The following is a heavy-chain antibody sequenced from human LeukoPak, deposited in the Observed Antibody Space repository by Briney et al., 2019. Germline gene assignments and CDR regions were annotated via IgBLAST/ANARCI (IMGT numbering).Heavy chain of an antibody. CDR1: GGSISSGSYY. D-gene: IGHD5-18*01. J-gene: IGHJ4*02. V-gene: IGHV4-61*02. Sequence: PSETLSLTCTVSGGSISSGSYYWSWIRQPAGKGLEWIGRIYTSGSTNYNPSLKSRVTISVDTSKNQFSLKLSSVTAADTAVYYCAVPRKYSYGYFDYWGQGTLVTVSS. CDR2: IYTSGST. CDR3: AVPRKYSYGYFDY.